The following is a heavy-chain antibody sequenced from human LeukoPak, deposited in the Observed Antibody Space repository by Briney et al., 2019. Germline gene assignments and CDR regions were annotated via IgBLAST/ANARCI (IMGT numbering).Heavy chain of an antibody. Sequence: PSETLSLTCTVSGYSISSGYYWGWIRQPPGKGLEWIGSIYHSGSTYYSGNTYYNPSLKSRVIISVDTSKNQFSLKLSSVTAADTAVYFCARVRYSSGWIDYWGQGTLVTVSS. CDR3: ARVRYSSGWIDY. D-gene: IGHD6-19*01. CDR1: GYSISSGYY. J-gene: IGHJ4*02. CDR2: IYHSGST. V-gene: IGHV4-38-2*02.